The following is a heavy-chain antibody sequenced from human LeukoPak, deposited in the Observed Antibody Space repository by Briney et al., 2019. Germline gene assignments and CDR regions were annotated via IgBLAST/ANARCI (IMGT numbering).Heavy chain of an antibody. Sequence: GGSLRLSCTASGLTFSTSGFNWVRQAPGKGLEWVASIGPTGSDRYHADSIKGRFTISRDNASNFLYLQMNSLRAEDTAVYYCATETNGRHYDYWGQGTLLTVSS. D-gene: IGHD1-14*01. CDR2: IGPTGSDR. J-gene: IGHJ4*02. CDR1: GLTFSTSG. V-gene: IGHV3-21*06. CDR3: ATETNGRHYDY.